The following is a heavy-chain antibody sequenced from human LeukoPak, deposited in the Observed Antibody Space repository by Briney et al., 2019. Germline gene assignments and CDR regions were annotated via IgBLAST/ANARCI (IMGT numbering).Heavy chain of an antibody. V-gene: IGHV3-23*01. J-gene: IGHJ4*02. Sequence: PGRSLRLSCAASGFTVSNNYMSWVRQAPGKGLEWVSAISGSGGSTYYADSVKGRFTISRDNSKNTLYLQMNSLRAEDTAVYYCAKDRGGSYLDFDYWGQGTLVTVSS. D-gene: IGHD1-26*01. CDR2: ISGSGGST. CDR1: GFTVSNNY. CDR3: AKDRGGSYLDFDY.